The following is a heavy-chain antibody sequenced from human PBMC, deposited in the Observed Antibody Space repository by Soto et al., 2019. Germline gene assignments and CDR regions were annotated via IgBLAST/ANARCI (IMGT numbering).Heavy chain of an antibody. D-gene: IGHD6-13*01. CDR2: IIPTFGTA. CDR3: ARDGWPRSSSSIGYYYYGMDV. CDR1: GGAFRSYA. V-gene: IGHV1-69*13. Sequence: GASVQVYCTASGGAFRSYAIILVRQAPGQGLEWMGGIIPTFGTANYAQKFQGRVTITADESTSTAYMELSSLRSEDTAVYYCARDGWPRSSSSIGYYYYGMDVWGQGTTVTVSS. J-gene: IGHJ6*02.